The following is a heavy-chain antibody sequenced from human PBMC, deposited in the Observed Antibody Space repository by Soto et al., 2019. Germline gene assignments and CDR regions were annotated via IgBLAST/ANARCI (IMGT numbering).Heavy chain of an antibody. CDR1: GFTFSDYY. Sequence: QVQLVESGGGLVKPGGSLRLSCAASGFTFSDYYMSWIRQAPGKGLEWVSYISSSGSTIYYADSVKGRFTISRDNAKNSRYLQMNSLRAEYTAVYYCARDNSEGPLLPSYYYYYYGMDVSGQGTTVTVSS. J-gene: IGHJ6*02. CDR2: ISSSGSTI. CDR3: ARDNSEGPLLPSYYYYYYGMDV. D-gene: IGHD3-22*01. V-gene: IGHV3-11*01.